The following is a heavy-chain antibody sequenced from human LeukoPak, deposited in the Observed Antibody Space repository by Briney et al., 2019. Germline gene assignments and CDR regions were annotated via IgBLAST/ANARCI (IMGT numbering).Heavy chain of an antibody. V-gene: IGHV4-61*02. CDR1: GGSISSGSYY. D-gene: IGHD5-18*01. Sequence: PSQTLSLTCTVSGGSISSGSYYWSWIRQPAGKGLEWIGRIYTSGSTNYNPSLKSLVTISVDTSKNQFSLKLSLVAAADTAVYYCATTPQRGYSYGWGTDAFDIWGQGTMVTVSS. CDR3: ATTPQRGYSYGWGTDAFDI. CDR2: IYTSGST. J-gene: IGHJ3*02.